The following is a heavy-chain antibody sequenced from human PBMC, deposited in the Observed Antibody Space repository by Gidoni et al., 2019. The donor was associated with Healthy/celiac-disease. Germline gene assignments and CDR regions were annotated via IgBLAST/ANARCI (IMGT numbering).Heavy chain of an antibody. CDR2: IISSSSTI. V-gene: IGHV3-48*01. Sequence: EVQLVESGGGLVQPGGSLRLSCAASGFTFSSDSMNWVRQAPGKGLEWVSYIISSSSTIYYADSVKGRFTISRDNANNSLYLQMNSLRAEDTAVYYCASFGADFWSGYYTGVPNWGQGTLVTVSS. CDR1: GFTFSSDS. CDR3: ASFGADFWSGYYTGVPN. J-gene: IGHJ4*02. D-gene: IGHD3-3*01.